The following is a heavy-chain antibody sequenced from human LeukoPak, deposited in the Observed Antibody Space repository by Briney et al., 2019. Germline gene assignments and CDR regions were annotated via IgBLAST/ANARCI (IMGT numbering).Heavy chain of an antibody. D-gene: IGHD3-22*01. Sequence: SETLSLTCTVSGGSISSYYWSWIRQPPGKGLEWIGYIYYSGSTNYNPSLKSRVTISVDTSKNQFSLKLSSVTAADTAVYYCARGAASSGRVPPDYWGQGTLVTVSS. V-gene: IGHV4-59*12. CDR1: GGSISSYY. CDR3: ARGAASSGRVPPDY. CDR2: IYYSGST. J-gene: IGHJ4*02.